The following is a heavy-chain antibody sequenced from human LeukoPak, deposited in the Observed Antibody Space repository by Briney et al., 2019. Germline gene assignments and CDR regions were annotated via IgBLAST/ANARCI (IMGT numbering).Heavy chain of an antibody. J-gene: IGHJ4*02. CDR1: GFTFRNFA. V-gene: IGHV3-23*01. CDR2: ISSSGEFT. D-gene: IGHD3-22*01. Sequence: PGGSLRLSCAASGFTFRNFAMSWVRQAPGKGLEWVSSISSSGEFTFYADSVKGRFTIFRDNSRYTLYLQMNSLRAEDAAMYYCVKDRPNYYESNGDYYKRDGDFWGQGTLVTVSA. CDR3: VKDRPNYYESNGDYYKRDGDF.